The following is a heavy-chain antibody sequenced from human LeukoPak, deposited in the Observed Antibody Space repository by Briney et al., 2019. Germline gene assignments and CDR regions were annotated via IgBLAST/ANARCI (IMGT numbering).Heavy chain of an antibody. Sequence: TSETLSLTCTVSGGSISSSSYYWGWIRQPPGKGLEWIGSIYYSGSTYYNPSLKSRVTISVDTSKNQFSLKLSSVTAADTAVYYCARVKRAARHPMNWFDPWGQGTLVTVSS. CDR1: GGSISSSSYY. D-gene: IGHD6-6*01. V-gene: IGHV4-39*07. CDR3: ARVKRAARHPMNWFDP. CDR2: IYYSGST. J-gene: IGHJ5*02.